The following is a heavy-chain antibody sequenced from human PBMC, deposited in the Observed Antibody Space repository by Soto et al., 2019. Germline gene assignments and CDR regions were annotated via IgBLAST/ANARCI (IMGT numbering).Heavy chain of an antibody. CDR3: AKDRQGSYFDY. Sequence: PGGSLRLSCAASGFTFSSYAMNWVRQAPGKGLEWVSTISGSGVSTYYADSVKGRFTISRDNSKNTLYLQMNSLRAEDTAVYYSAKDRQGSYFDYWGQGTLVTVSS. CDR2: ISGSGVST. V-gene: IGHV3-23*01. J-gene: IGHJ4*02. D-gene: IGHD1-26*01. CDR1: GFTFSSYA.